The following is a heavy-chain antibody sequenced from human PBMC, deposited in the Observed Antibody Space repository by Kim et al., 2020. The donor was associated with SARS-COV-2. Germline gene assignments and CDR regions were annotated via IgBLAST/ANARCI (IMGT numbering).Heavy chain of an antibody. D-gene: IGHD3-22*01. CDR2: ITGDGSGT. J-gene: IGHJ3*02. Sequence: GGSLRLSCAGSGFTFSNYWMHWVRQAPGKGLVWVSHITGDGSGTGCADSVKGRFTISRDNAKNTLFLQMNSLRDEDTAVYYCVIGIHPGAFDIWGRGTKVTVSS. V-gene: IGHV3-74*01. CDR3: VIGIHPGAFDI. CDR1: GFTFSNYW.